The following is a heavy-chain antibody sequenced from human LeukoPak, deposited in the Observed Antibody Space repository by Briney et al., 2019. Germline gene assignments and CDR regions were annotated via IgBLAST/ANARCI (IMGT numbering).Heavy chain of an antibody. D-gene: IGHD6-13*01. CDR2: IYTSGST. CDR3: ARRRSSSWYNWFDP. Sequence: SETLSLTCTVSGGSISSYYWSWIRQPPGKGLEWIGYIYTSGSTNYNPSLKSRVTISVDMSKNQFSLKLSPVTAADTAVYYCARRRSSSWYNWFDPWGQGTLVTVSS. J-gene: IGHJ5*02. CDR1: GGSISSYY. V-gene: IGHV4-4*09.